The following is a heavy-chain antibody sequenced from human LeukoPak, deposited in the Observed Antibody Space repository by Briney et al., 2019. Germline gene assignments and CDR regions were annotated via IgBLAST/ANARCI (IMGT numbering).Heavy chain of an antibody. D-gene: IGHD7-27*01. Sequence: SETLSLTCTVSGGSISSSSYYWGWIRQPPGKGLEWIGSIYYSGSTYYNPSLKSRVTISVDTSKNQFSLKLSSVTAADTAVYYCARASPTGDSNYFDYWAREPWSPSPQ. J-gene: IGHJ4*02. CDR2: IYYSGST. V-gene: IGHV4-39*07. CDR3: ARASPTGDSNYFDY. CDR1: GGSISSSSYY.